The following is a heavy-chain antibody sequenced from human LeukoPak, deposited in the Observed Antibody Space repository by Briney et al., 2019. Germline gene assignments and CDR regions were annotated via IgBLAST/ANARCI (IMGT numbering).Heavy chain of an antibody. CDR2: IWGGGDNT. J-gene: IGHJ4*02. CDR3: VKVRTMVPEDY. V-gene: IGHV3-23*01. CDR1: GFTFSNYA. D-gene: IGHD4/OR15-4a*01. Sequence: PGGSLGLSCAASGFTFSNYAMSWVRQAPGKGLEWVSGIWGGGDNTDYADSVKGRFTISRDNSKNTLYLQMSSLRADDTAIYYCVKVRTMVPEDYWGQGTLVTVSS.